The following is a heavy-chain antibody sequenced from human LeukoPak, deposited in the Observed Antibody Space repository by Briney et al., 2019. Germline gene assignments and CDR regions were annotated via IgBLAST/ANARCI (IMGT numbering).Heavy chain of an antibody. CDR1: GGSISSGGYS. Sequence: SETLSLTCVVSGGSISSGGYSWSWIRQPPGKGLEWIGYIYHSGSTNYNPSLKSRVTISVDTSKNQFSLKLSSVTAADTAVYYCARGDYDFWSGYPSYYYYGMDVWGQGTMVTVSS. D-gene: IGHD3-3*01. CDR2: IYHSGST. CDR3: ARGDYDFWSGYPSYYYYGMDV. V-gene: IGHV4-30-2*01. J-gene: IGHJ6*02.